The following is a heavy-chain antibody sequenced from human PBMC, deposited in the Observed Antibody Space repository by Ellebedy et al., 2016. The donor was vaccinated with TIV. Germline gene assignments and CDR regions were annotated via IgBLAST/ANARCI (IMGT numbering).Heavy chain of an antibody. D-gene: IGHD2-15*01. CDR2: IYPGDSAT. V-gene: IGHV5-51*01. Sequence: PGGSLRLSCKGSGYSFTTYWIGWVRQTSGKGPEWTGIIYPGDSATRYSPSFQGQVTISADKSISTAYLQWSSLKASDTAMYYCARVGEVAATPCSYWGQGTLVTVSS. J-gene: IGHJ4*02. CDR3: ARVGEVAATPCSY. CDR1: GYSFTTYW.